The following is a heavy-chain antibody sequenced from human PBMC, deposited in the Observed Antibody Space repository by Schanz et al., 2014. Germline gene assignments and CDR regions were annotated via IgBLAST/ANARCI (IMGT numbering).Heavy chain of an antibody. V-gene: IGHV3-21*02. J-gene: IGHJ4*02. CDR2: ISGSGGST. CDR3: ARDRGYCSGGSCLTFDY. CDR1: GFTFITYT. D-gene: IGHD2-15*01. Sequence: EVLLVESGGGLVKPGGSLRLSCEASGFTFITYTMNWVRQAPGKGLEWVSSISGSGGSTYYADSVKGRFTISRDNSKNTLYLQMNTLRAEDTAVYYCARDRGYCSGGSCLTFDYWGQGTLVTVSS.